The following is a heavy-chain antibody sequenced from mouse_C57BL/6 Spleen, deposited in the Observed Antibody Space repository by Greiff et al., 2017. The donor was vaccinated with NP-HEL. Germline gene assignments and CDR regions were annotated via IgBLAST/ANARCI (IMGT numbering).Heavy chain of an antibody. D-gene: IGHD2-3*01. V-gene: IGHV1-82*01. CDR2: IYPGDGDT. CDR3: ARGGYDGYSWFAY. CDR1: GYAFSSSW. J-gene: IGHJ3*01. Sequence: VQLQQSGPELVKPGASVKISCKASGYAFSSSWMNWVKQRPGKGLEWIGRIYPGDGDTNYNGKFKGKATLTADKSSSTAYMQLSSLTSEDSAVYFCARGGYDGYSWFAYWGQGTLVTVSA.